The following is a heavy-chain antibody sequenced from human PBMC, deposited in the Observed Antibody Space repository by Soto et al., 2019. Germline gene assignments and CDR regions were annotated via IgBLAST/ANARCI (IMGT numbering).Heavy chain of an antibody. CDR3: ARDGGGFEQQLPRGYFQH. D-gene: IGHD6-13*01. V-gene: IGHV3-21*01. CDR1: GFTFSSYS. Sequence: GGSLRLSCAASGFTFSSYSMNWVRQAPGKGLEWVSSVSSSSSYIYYADSVKGRFTISRDNAKNSLYLQMNSLRAEDTAVYYCARDGGGFEQQLPRGYFQHWGQGTLVTVSS. CDR2: VSSSSSYI. J-gene: IGHJ1*01.